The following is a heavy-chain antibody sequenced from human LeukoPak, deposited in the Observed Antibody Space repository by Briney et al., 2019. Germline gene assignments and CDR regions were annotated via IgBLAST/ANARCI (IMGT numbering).Heavy chain of an antibody. D-gene: IGHD1-7*01. CDR3: ARVNWNFKTLDN. J-gene: IGHJ4*02. CDR2: IYHSGAT. Sequence: PSETLSLTRAVSDYSISSGYYWGWIRQPPGRGLEWIGGIYHSGATYYNPSLVSRFTISVDMSKNQFFLKVRSVTAADTAVYYCARVNWNFKTLDNWGQGTLVTVSS. CDR1: DYSISSGYY. V-gene: IGHV4-38-2*01.